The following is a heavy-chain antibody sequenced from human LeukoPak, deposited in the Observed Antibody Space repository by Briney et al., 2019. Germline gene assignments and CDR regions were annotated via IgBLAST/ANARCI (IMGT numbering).Heavy chain of an antibody. CDR3: ARDMVGLAADGNWFDP. V-gene: IGHV1-18*01. J-gene: IGHJ5*02. CDR1: GYTFTSYG. Sequence: ASVKVSCKASGYTFTSYGISWVRQAPAQGLEWMGWTSVYNSQTNFAQKFQGRVTMTTGRSTSTAYMELRSLTSEDTAVYYCARDMVGLAADGNWFDPWGQGTLVTVSS. CDR2: TSVYNSQT. D-gene: IGHD6-13*01.